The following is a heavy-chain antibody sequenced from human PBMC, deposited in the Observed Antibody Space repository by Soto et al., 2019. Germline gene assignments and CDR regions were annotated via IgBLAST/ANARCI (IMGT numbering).Heavy chain of an antibody. CDR2: ISGSGGST. V-gene: IGHV3-23*01. CDR1: GFTFSSYA. D-gene: IGHD1-26*01. J-gene: IGHJ4*02. Sequence: EVQLLESGGGLVQPGGSLRLSCAASGFTFSSYAMSWVRQAPGKGLEWVSAISGSGGSTYYADSVKGRFTIYRDNSKNTLYLQMNSLRAEDTAVYYCAKGYSGSYLPPCEDYWGQGTLVPVSS. CDR3: AKGYSGSYLPPCEDY.